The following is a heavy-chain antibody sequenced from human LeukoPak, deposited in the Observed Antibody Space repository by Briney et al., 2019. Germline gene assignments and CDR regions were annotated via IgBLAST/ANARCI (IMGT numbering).Heavy chain of an antibody. CDR1: GYTLTELS. CDR2: FDPEDGET. Sequence: ASVKVSCKVSGYTLTELSMHWVRQAPGKGLEWMGGFDPEDGETIYAQKFQGRVTMTEDTSTDTAYMELSSLRSEDRAVYYCATWGAIYCSGGSCQYYFDYWGQGTLVTVSS. CDR3: ATWGAIYCSGGSCQYYFDY. V-gene: IGHV1-24*01. D-gene: IGHD2-15*01. J-gene: IGHJ4*02.